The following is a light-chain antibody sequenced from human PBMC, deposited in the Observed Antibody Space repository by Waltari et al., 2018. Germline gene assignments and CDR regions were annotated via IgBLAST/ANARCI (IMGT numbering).Light chain of an antibody. Sequence: QSVLTQPPSASGTPGQRVTIPCSGSTATTGSTPVNWYQQVPGAAPKLLIFSNHQRPSGVPARFSGSKSATSASLAISGLQSEDESYFYCATWDDSLNGWVFGGGTKVTVL. V-gene: IGLV1-44*01. CDR1: TATTGSTP. CDR2: SNH. CDR3: ATWDDSLNGWV. J-gene: IGLJ3*02.